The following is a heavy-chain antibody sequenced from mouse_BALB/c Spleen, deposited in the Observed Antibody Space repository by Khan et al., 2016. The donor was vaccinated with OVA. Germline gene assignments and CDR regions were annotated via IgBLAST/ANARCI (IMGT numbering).Heavy chain of an antibody. J-gene: IGHJ3*01. CDR1: GYTFANYW. Sequence: QVQLQQSGAELAKPGASVKMSCKASGYTFANYWTHWVKQRPGQGLEWIGYINPSTDYTEYNQKFKDKATLTADKSSSTAYMQLTSLTSEDSALYYCVNHGSSSAWFTYWGQGTRVTVSA. V-gene: IGHV1-7*01. CDR2: INPSTDYT. CDR3: VNHGSSSAWFTY. D-gene: IGHD1-1*01.